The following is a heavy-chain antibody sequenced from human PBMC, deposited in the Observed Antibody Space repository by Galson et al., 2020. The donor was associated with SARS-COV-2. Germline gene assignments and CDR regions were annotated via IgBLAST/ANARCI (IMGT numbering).Heavy chain of an antibody. D-gene: IGHD2-15*01. CDR1: GFTFTRFA. CDR2: ISYDGSTK. V-gene: IGHV3-30*01. Sequence: GESLKISCAASGFTFTRFAMHWVRQAPGKGLEWVAVISYDGSTKYYADSVKGRFTISRDNSKNTLYLQMNSLRAEDTAVYYCARPMWIVAGAFDIWGQGTMVTVSS. J-gene: IGHJ3*02. CDR3: ARPMWIVAGAFDI.